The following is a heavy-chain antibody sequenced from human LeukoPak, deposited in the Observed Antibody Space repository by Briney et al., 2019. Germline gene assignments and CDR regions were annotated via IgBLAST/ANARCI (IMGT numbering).Heavy chain of an antibody. Sequence: PGRSLRLSCAASGFIFSSYAMHWVRQAPGKGLEWVAVISYDDGSNKYYADSVRGRFTISRDNSKNTLYLQMSSLRAEDTAVYYCSRRRILGTTKDAFDVWGQGTTVTVSS. J-gene: IGHJ3*01. CDR3: SRRRILGTTKDAFDV. CDR1: GFIFSSYA. CDR2: ISYDDGSNK. D-gene: IGHD1-26*01. V-gene: IGHV3-30-3*01.